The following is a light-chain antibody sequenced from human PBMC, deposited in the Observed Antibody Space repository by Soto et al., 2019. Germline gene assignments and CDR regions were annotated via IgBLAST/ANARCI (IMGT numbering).Light chain of an antibody. J-gene: IGKJ2*01. CDR2: GAS. CDR1: QSVSSSY. V-gene: IGKV3-20*01. CDR3: QQYGSSLYT. Sequence: EIVLTQSPGTLPLSPGERATLSCRASQSVSSSYLAWYQQKPGQAPRLLIYGASSRATGIPDRFSGSGSGTEFTLTISRLEPEDFAVYYCQQYGSSLYTFGQGTKLEIK.